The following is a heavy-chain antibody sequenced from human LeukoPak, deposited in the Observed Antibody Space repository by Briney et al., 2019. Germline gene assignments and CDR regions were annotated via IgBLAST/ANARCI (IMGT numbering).Heavy chain of an antibody. CDR1: AGSIGSYY. J-gene: IGHJ4*02. D-gene: IGHD1-1*01. V-gene: IGHV4-4*07. CDR3: ARDPGAHGKYYFDH. CDR2: IYSSGTT. Sequence: LETLSLTCTVSAGSIGSYYWSWIRQPAGKGLEWIGRIYSSGTTNYNPSLKSRVTMSVDTSKNQFSLKLNSVTAADTAVYYCARDPGAHGKYYFDHWGQGTLVTVSS.